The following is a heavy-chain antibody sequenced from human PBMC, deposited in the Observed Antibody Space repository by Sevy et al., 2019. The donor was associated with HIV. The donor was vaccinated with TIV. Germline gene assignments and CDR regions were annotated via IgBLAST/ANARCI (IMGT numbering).Heavy chain of an antibody. CDR3: ARERGTRSGYYSESYYYAMDV. CDR2: ISSSSSTI. V-gene: IGHV3-48*02. J-gene: IGHJ6*02. Sequence: GGSLRLSCAASGFTFSSYSMNWVRQAPGKGLEWVSYISSSSSTIYYADSVKGRSTISRDNSKNALYLQMNSLRDEDTTVYYCARERGTRSGYYSESYYYAMDVWGQGTTVTLSS. CDR1: GFTFSSYS. D-gene: IGHD3-3*01.